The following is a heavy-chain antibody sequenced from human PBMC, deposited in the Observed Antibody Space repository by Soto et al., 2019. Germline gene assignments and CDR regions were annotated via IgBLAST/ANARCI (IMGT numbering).Heavy chain of an antibody. CDR2: IYYDGST. V-gene: IGHV4-61*08. CDR1: GGSISSGGYY. CDR3: ARDQVTSGGSFFQH. Sequence: AETLSLTCTVSGGSISSGGYYWSWIRQHPGKGLEWIGYIYYDGSTNYNPSLESRVTISVDTSKNQFSLKLTSVIAADTAVYYCARDQVTSGGSFFQHWGQGTLVTVSS. J-gene: IGHJ1*01. D-gene: IGHD6-19*01.